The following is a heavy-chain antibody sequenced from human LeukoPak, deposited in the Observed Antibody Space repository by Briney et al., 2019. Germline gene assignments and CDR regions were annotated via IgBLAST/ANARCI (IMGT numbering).Heavy chain of an antibody. J-gene: IGHJ1*01. CDR3: AAESGYGVYVPTHT. CDR2: IVVGSGNT. Sequence: GTSVKVSCKASGFTFTSSAVQWVRQARGQRLEWIGWIVVGSGNTNYAQKFQERVTITRDMSTSTAYMELSSLRSEDTAVYYCAAESGYGVYVPTHTWGQGTLVTVSS. CDR1: GFTFTSSA. D-gene: IGHD4-17*01. V-gene: IGHV1-58*01.